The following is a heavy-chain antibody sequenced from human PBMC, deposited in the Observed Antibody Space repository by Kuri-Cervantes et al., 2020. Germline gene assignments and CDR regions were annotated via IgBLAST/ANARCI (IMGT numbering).Heavy chain of an antibody. CDR2: IYPGDSDT. CDR3: ARGDAGYGDFRYYYGMDV. V-gene: IGHV5-51*01. J-gene: IGHJ6*02. CDR1: GYSFTSYW. Sequence: GESLKISCKGSGYSFTSYWIGWVRQMPGKGLEWMGIIYPGDSDTRYSPSFQGQVTISADKSISTAYLQWSSLKASDTAMYYCARGDAGYGDFRYYYGMDVWGQGTTVTVSS. D-gene: IGHD4-17*01.